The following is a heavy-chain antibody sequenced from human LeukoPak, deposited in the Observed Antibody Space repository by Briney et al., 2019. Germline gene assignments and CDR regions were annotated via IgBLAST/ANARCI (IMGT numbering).Heavy chain of an antibody. J-gene: IGHJ5*02. CDR3: ARMVYCSGGSCFLPDNWFDP. CDR1: GFTFSDYY. Sequence: GGSLRLSCAASGFTFSDYYMSWIRQAPGKGLEWVSYISSSGSTIYYADSVKGRFTISRDNAKNSLYLQMNSLRAEDTAVYYCARMVYCSGGSCFLPDNWFDPWGQGTLVTVSS. V-gene: IGHV3-11*01. CDR2: ISSSGSTI. D-gene: IGHD2-15*01.